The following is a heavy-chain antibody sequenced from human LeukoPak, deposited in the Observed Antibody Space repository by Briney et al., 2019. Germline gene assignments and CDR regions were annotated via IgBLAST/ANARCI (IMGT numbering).Heavy chain of an antibody. CDR2: INTNTGNP. V-gene: IGHV7-4-1*02. CDR1: GYTFTSYA. D-gene: IGHD3-22*01. Sequence: ASVKVSCKASGYTFTSYAMNWVRQAPGQGLEWMGWINTNTGNPTYAQGFTGRFVFSLDTSVSTAYLQISSLKAEDTAVYYCARVFSTNYYDNRGWFDPWGQGTLVTVSS. CDR3: ARVFSTNYYDNRGWFDP. J-gene: IGHJ5*02.